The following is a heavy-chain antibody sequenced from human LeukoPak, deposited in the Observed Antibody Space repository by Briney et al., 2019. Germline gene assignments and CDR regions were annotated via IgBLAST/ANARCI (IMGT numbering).Heavy chain of an antibody. Sequence: GASVKVSCKASGGTFSSYAISWVRQAPGQGLEWMGGIIPIFGTANYAQKFQGRVTITVDESTSTAYMELSSLRSEDTAVYYCASGMVRGPFDYWGQGTLVTVSS. CDR1: GGTFSSYA. D-gene: IGHD3-10*01. V-gene: IGHV1-69*13. J-gene: IGHJ4*02. CDR3: ASGMVRGPFDY. CDR2: IIPIFGTA.